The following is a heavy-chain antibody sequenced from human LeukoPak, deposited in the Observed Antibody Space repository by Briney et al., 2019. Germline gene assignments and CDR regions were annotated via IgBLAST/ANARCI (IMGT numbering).Heavy chain of an antibody. CDR2: ISYDGSNK. Sequence: GRSLRLSCAASGFTFSSYGMHWVRQAPGKRLEWVAVISYDGSNKYYADSVKGRFTISRDNSKNTLYLQMNSLRAEDTAVYYCAKGVAGTPYYYYGMDVWGQGTTVTVSS. CDR1: GFTFSSYG. CDR3: AKGVAGTPYYYYGMDV. D-gene: IGHD6-19*01. J-gene: IGHJ6*02. V-gene: IGHV3-30*18.